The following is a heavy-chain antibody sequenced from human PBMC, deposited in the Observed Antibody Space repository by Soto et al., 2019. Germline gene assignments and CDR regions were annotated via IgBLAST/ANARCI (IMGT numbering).Heavy chain of an antibody. D-gene: IGHD3-9*01. CDR3: AHLGYYDILTGPDEFDI. CDR1: GGTFSSYT. CDR2: IIPILGIA. V-gene: IGHV1-69*02. Sequence: SVKVSCKASGGTFSSYTISWVRQAPGQGLEWMGRIIPILGIANYAQKFQGRVTITADKSTSTAYMELSSLRSEDTAVYYCAHLGYYDILTGPDEFDIWGQGTMVTVSS. J-gene: IGHJ3*02.